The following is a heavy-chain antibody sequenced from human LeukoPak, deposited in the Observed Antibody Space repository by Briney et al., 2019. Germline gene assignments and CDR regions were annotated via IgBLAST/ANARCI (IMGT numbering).Heavy chain of an antibody. V-gene: IGHV4-39*07. CDR1: GGSISSSSYY. CDR3: ARDLFLSVGATPDAFDI. Sequence: SETLSLTCTVSGGSISSSSYYWGWIRQPPGKGLEWIGSIYYSGSTYYNPSLKSRVTISVDTSKNQFSLKLSSVTAADTAVYYCARDLFLSVGATPDAFDIWGQGTMVTVSS. D-gene: IGHD1-26*01. CDR2: IYYSGST. J-gene: IGHJ3*02.